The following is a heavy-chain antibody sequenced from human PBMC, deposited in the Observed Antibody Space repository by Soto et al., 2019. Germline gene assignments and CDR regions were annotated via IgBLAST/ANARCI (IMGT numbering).Heavy chain of an antibody. D-gene: IGHD4-17*01. J-gene: IGHJ4*02. V-gene: IGHV3-33*01. CDR2: IWYDGSNK. CDR1: GFTFSSYG. Sequence: GGSLRLSCAASGFTFSSYGMHWVRQAPGKGLEWVAVIWYDGSNKYYADSVKGRFTISRDNSKNTLYLQMNSLRAEDTAVYYCARDHGDHGGYFDYWGQGTLVTVSS. CDR3: ARDHGDHGGYFDY.